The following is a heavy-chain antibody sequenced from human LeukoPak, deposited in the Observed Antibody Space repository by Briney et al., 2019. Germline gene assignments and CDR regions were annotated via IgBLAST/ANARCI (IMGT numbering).Heavy chain of an antibody. CDR1: GYTFTSYY. CDR2: INPSRGST. Sequence: GASVKVSCKASGYTFTSYYMHWVRQPPGQGLEWMGIINPSRGSTSYAQKFQGRVTMTRDTSTSTVYMELSSLRSEDRAVYYCAREKTYYYGSGSYSLDYWGQGTLVTVSS. J-gene: IGHJ4*02. V-gene: IGHV1-46*01. D-gene: IGHD3-10*01. CDR3: AREKTYYYGSGSYSLDY.